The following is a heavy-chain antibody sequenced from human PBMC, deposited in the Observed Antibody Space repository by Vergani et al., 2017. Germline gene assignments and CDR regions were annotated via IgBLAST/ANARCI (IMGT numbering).Heavy chain of an antibody. Sequence: EVQLVESGGALVKPGESLRLSCAVSGFAFNNAWMTWVRQVPGKGLEWVGRVKRDSDGGTTDYAAPVKGRFTISRDDSKNTLYLQMNSLKTEDTAVYYCTTDPYGPLYGMDVWGQGTTVTVSS. V-gene: IGHV3-15*02. D-gene: IGHD3-10*01. CDR1: GFAFNNAW. J-gene: IGHJ6*02. CDR3: TTDPYGPLYGMDV. CDR2: VKRDSDGGTT.